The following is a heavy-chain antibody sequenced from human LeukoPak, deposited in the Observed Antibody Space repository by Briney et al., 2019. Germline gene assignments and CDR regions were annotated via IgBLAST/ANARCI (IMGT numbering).Heavy chain of an antibody. CDR2: IYTSGST. CDR1: GGSISSYY. CDR3: ARHPLRGSSSYFDY. J-gene: IGHJ4*02. V-gene: IGHV4-4*09. Sequence: SETLSPTCTVSGGSISSYYWSWIRQPPGKGLEWIGYIYTSGSTNYNPPLKSRVTISVDTSKNQFSLKLSSVTAADTAVYYCARHPLRGSSSYFDYWGQGTLVTVSS. D-gene: IGHD6-6*01.